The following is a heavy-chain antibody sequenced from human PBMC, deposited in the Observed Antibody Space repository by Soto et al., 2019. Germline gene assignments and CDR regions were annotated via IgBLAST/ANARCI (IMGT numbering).Heavy chain of an antibody. CDR1: GYTFTSYG. D-gene: IGHD4-4*01. CDR2: ISAYNGNT. V-gene: IGHV1-18*01. CDR3: ARKGVTTVTDWYFDL. Sequence: ASVKVSCKASGYTFTSYGISWVRQAPGQGLEWMGWISAYNGNTNYAQKLQGRVTMTTDTSTSTAYMELRSLRSDDTAVYYCARKGVTTVTDWYFDLGGRGTLVTVSS. J-gene: IGHJ2*01.